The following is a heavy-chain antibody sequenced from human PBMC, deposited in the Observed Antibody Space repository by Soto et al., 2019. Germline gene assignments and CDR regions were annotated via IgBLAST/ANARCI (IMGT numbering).Heavy chain of an antibody. CDR1: GGSISSSSYY. Sequence: QLQLQESGPGLVKPSETLSLTCTVSGGSISSSSYYWGWIRQPPGKGLEWIGSIYYSGSTYYNPSLMSRVTISVDTSKNQSSLKLSSVTAADTAVYYCTQRVGDEEYFQHWGQGTLVTVSS. V-gene: IGHV4-39*01. CDR2: IYYSGST. CDR3: TQRVGDEEYFQH. J-gene: IGHJ1*01. D-gene: IGHD3-16*01.